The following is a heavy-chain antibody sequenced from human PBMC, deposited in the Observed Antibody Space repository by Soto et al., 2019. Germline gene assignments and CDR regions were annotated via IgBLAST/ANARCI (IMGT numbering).Heavy chain of an antibody. J-gene: IGHJ4*02. CDR2: IKSDGSMI. V-gene: IGHV3-7*05. CDR3: TTMDNYGGDVPFDY. D-gene: IGHD2-21*02. CDR1: GFTFRSYW. Sequence: PGGSLRLSCAASGFTFRSYWMSWVRQAPGKGLEWVATIKSDGSMIWYVDSVKGRFTISRDNAKNSVGLQMNGLRAEDTAVYYCTTMDNYGGDVPFDYWGQGTLVTVSS.